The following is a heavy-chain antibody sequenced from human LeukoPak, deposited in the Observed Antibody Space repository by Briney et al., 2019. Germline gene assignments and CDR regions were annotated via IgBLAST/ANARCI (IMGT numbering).Heavy chain of an antibody. Sequence: ASVKVSCKASGYTLTGYYMHWVRQAPGQGLEWMGWINPNSGGTNYAQKFQGRVTMTRDTSISTAYMELSRLRSDDTAVYYCARDHPLPYSSGWFDYWGQGTLVTVSS. CDR1: GYTLTGYY. CDR2: INPNSGGT. J-gene: IGHJ4*02. D-gene: IGHD6-19*01. CDR3: ARDHPLPYSSGWFDY. V-gene: IGHV1-2*02.